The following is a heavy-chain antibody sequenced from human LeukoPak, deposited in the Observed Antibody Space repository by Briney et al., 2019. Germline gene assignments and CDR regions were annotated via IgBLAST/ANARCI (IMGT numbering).Heavy chain of an antibody. CDR1: GYTFTGYY. Sequence: GXSVKXSCKASGYTFTGYYMHWVRQAPGQGLEWMGWINPNSGGTNYAQKFQGRVTMTRDTSISTAYMELSRLRSDDTAVYYCARFVVGATRGFDYWGQGTLVTVSS. CDR2: INPNSGGT. V-gene: IGHV1-2*02. J-gene: IGHJ4*02. D-gene: IGHD1-26*01. CDR3: ARFVVGATRGFDY.